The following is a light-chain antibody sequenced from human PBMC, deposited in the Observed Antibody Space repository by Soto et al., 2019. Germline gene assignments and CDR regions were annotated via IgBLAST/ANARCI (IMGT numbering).Light chain of an antibody. V-gene: IGKV3-20*01. J-gene: IGKJ1*01. CDR3: QQYGSSGT. Sequence: EIVLTHSPGTLSLSPGERATLSCRASQSVSSSYLAWYQQKPGQAPRLLIYGASSRATGIPNRFSGSGSGTDFTLTISRLEPEDFAVYYCQQYGSSGTFGQGTKVDI. CDR2: GAS. CDR1: QSVSSSY.